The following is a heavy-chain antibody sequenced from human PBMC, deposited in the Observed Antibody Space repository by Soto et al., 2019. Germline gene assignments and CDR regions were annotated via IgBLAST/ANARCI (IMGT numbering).Heavy chain of an antibody. V-gene: IGHV3-9*01. Sequence: EMRLVESGGALAKPGGSLRLSCEASGFSFEEYAMNWVRQGPGKGLEWVARISWNSGTTHYADSVKGRFAISRDNGKNLVYLEMNGLRIEDTALYYCAKDNLRSGLGHWFDPWGQGTWVSVSS. CDR1: GFSFEEYA. CDR3: AKDNLRSGLGHWFDP. J-gene: IGHJ5*02. CDR2: ISWNSGTT. D-gene: IGHD6-19*01.